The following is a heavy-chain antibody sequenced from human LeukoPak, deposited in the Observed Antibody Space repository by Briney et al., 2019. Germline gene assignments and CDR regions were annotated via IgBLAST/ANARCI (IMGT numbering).Heavy chain of an antibody. CDR3: AKDRQWLTYFDY. D-gene: IGHD6-19*01. Sequence: PGGSLRLSCIVSGFTFSTYDMHWVRQAPGKGLEWVAVISYDGSNKYYADSVKGRFTISRDNSKNTLYLQMNSLRAEDTAVYYCAKDRQWLTYFDYWGQGTLVTVSS. V-gene: IGHV3-30*18. CDR2: ISYDGSNK. J-gene: IGHJ4*02. CDR1: GFTFSTYD.